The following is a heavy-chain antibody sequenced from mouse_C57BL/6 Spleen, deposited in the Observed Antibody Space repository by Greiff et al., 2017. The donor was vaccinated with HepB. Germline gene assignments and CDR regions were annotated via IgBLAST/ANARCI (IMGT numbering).Heavy chain of an antibody. CDR3: ARGYYDEAWFAY. CDR2: INPNNGGT. V-gene: IGHV1-26*01. Sequence: EVQLQQSGPELVKPGASVKISCKASGYTFTDYYMNWVKQSHGKSLEWIGDINPNNGGTSYKQKFKGKATLTVDKSSSTAYMELRSLTSEDSAVYYCARGYYDEAWFAYWGQGTLVTVSA. CDR1: GYTFTDYY. D-gene: IGHD2-4*01. J-gene: IGHJ3*01.